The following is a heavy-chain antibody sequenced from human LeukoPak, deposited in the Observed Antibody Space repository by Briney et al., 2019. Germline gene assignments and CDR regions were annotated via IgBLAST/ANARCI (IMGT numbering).Heavy chain of an antibody. V-gene: IGHV3-23*01. Sequence: GGSLRLSCAASGFTFSSYGMSWVRQAPGKGLEWVSGISVSGGSTYYADSVKGRFTISRDNSKNTLYVQMNSLRAEDTAVYYCAKRISSGYYSTFDYWDQGILVTVSS. CDR3: AKRISSGYYSTFDY. CDR2: ISVSGGST. J-gene: IGHJ4*02. CDR1: GFTFSSYG. D-gene: IGHD3-22*01.